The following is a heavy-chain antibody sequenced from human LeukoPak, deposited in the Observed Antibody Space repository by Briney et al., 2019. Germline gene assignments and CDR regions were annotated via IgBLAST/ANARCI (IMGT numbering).Heavy chain of an antibody. V-gene: IGHV3-23*01. CDR2: ISGSGGST. Sequence: ETLSLTCAVYGGSFSGYYWSWIRQPPGKGLEWVSAISGSGGSTYYADSVKGRFTISRDNSKNTVYLQLNSLRAEDTALYYCAQAALRATPLPFDYWGQGTLVTVSS. CDR1: GGSFSGYY. CDR3: AQAALRATPLPFDY. J-gene: IGHJ4*02. D-gene: IGHD4-17*01.